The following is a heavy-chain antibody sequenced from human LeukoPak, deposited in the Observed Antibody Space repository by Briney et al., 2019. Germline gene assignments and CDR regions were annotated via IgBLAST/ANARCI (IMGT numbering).Heavy chain of an antibody. D-gene: IGHD2-2*02. J-gene: IGHJ3*02. CDR1: GGSISSGSYY. CDR2: IYTSGST. Sequence: SQTLSLTCTVSGGSISSGSYYWSWIRQPAGKGLEWIGRIYTSGSTNYNPSLKSRVTISVDTSKNQFSLKLSSVTAADTAVYYCARDYRAIPAAIPTVSDAFDIWGQGTMVTVSS. V-gene: IGHV4-61*02. CDR3: ARDYRAIPAAIPTVSDAFDI.